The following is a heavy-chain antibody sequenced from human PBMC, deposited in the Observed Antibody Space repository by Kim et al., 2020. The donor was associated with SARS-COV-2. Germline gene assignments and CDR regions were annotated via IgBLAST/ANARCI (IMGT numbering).Heavy chain of an antibody. CDR1: GYTFTSYY. D-gene: IGHD2-2*01. CDR2: INPSGGST. J-gene: IGHJ5*02. V-gene: IGHV1-46*01. Sequence: ASVKVSCKASGYTFTSYYMHWVRQAPGQGLEWMGIINPSGGSTSYAQKFQGRVTMTRDTSTSTVYMELSSLRSEDTAVYYCAREGGVVPATYLYGWFDPWGQGTLVTVSS. CDR3: AREGGVVPATYLYGWFDP.